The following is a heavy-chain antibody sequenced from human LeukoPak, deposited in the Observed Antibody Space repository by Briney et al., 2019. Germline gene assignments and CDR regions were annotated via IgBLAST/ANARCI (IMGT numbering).Heavy chain of an antibody. D-gene: IGHD6-19*01. CDR3: ATVRAVAGPGVYYFDY. J-gene: IGHJ4*02. CDR2: FDPEDGET. V-gene: IGHV1-24*01. Sequence: GASVKVSCKVSGYTLTELSMHWVRQAPGKGLEWMGGFDPEDGETIYAQKFQGRVTMTEDTSTDTAYMELSSLRSEDTAVYYCATVRAVAGPGVYYFDYRGQGTLVTVSS. CDR1: GYTLTELS.